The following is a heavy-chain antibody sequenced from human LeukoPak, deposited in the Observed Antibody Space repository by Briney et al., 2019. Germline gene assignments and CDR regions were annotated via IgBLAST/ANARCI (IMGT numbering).Heavy chain of an antibody. V-gene: IGHV4-59*08. J-gene: IGHJ4*02. D-gene: IGHD2-15*01. CDR3: ARHEDGYCSGGSCVLFDY. CDR1: GGSISSYY. Sequence: SETLSLTCTASGGSISSYYWSWIRQPPGKGLEWIGYIYYSGSTNYNPSLKSRVTISVDTSKNQFSLKLSSVTAADTAVYYCARHEDGYCSGGSCVLFDYWGQGTLVTVSS. CDR2: IYYSGST.